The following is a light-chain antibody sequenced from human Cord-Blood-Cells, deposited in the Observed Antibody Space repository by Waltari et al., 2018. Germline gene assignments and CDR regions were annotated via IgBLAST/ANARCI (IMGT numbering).Light chain of an antibody. V-gene: IGLV6-57*01. Sequence: NFMLTQPHSVSESPGKTVTISCTRTSGSIATNYAQRYQQRPGSSPTTVIYEDNQRPSGVPDRFSGSIDSSSNSASLTISGLKTEDEADYYCQSYDSSNLVFGGGTKLTVL. CDR1: SGSIATNY. CDR2: EDN. J-gene: IGLJ2*01. CDR3: QSYDSSNLV.